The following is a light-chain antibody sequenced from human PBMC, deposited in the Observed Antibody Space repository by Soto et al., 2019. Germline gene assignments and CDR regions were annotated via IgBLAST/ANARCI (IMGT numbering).Light chain of an antibody. V-gene: IGKV1-5*03. J-gene: IGKJ1*01. CDR1: QSISSW. CDR2: KAS. Sequence: DIQMTQSPSTLSASVGDRVTITCRASQSISSWLAWYQQKPGKAPKLLIYKASNLETGVPSRFSGSGSGTEFTLTISSLQPDDFATYYCPHYCGYPWTFGQGTKVYIK. CDR3: PHYCGYPWT.